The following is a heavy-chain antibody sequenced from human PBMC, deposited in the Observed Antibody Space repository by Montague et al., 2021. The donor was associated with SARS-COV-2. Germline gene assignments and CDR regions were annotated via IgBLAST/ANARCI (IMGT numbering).Heavy chain of an antibody. D-gene: IGHD3-22*01. CDR2: IYVGGSST. J-gene: IGHJ4*02. CDR3: AKGAGRYYDSSGYYGY. Sequence: SLRLSCAASGFTFSSYAMSWVRQAPGKGLEWVSVIYVGGSSTYYADFVEGRFTISRDNSKNTLYLQMNSLRAEDTAVYYCAKGAGRYYDSSGYYGYWGQGTLVTVSS. V-gene: IGHV3-23*03. CDR1: GFTFSSYA.